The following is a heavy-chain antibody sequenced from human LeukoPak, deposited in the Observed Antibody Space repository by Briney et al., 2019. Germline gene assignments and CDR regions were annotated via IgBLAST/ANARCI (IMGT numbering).Heavy chain of an antibody. J-gene: IGHJ4*02. Sequence: GASVKASCKASGNTFIGYWTHWVRQAPGQGLEWMGAINPRGDATIGAQKFQGRVTTTRDTSTSTVYIELSSLRSEDTAVYYCAREGQQLKHFDYWGQGTLVTVSS. CDR2: INPRGDAT. V-gene: IGHV1-46*01. D-gene: IGHD1-1*01. CDR1: GNTFIGYW. CDR3: AREGQQLKHFDY.